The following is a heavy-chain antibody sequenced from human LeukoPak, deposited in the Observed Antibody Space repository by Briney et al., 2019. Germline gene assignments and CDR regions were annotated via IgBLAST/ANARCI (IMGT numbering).Heavy chain of an antibody. CDR1: GYNFTSYG. J-gene: IGHJ3*02. D-gene: IGHD6-19*01. CDR2: ISAFNGNT. Sequence: ASVKVSCKASGYNFTSYGVSWVRQAPGQGLEWMGWISAFNGNTNYAQKFRGRVTMTTEASASTAYMELSSLRSEDTAVYYCARDWVADSSGWYTYDAFDIWGQGTMVTVSS. CDR3: ARDWVADSSGWYTYDAFDI. V-gene: IGHV1-18*01.